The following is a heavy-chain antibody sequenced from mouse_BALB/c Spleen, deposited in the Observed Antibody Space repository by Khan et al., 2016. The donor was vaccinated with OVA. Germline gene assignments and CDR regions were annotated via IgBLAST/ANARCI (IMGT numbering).Heavy chain of an antibody. CDR2: INSNGGST. CDR3: SRDGYYETYFDY. CDR1: GFTFRNYG. Sequence: EVELVESGGGLVQPGGSLKLPCAASGFTFRNYGMSWVRQTPDKRLELVATINSNGGSTYYPDSVKGRFTISRDNGQNTLFLQMSSLRSEDTGMYFCSRDGYYETYFDYWGQGTTLTVSS. D-gene: IGHD2-3*01. J-gene: IGHJ2*01. V-gene: IGHV5-6-3*01.